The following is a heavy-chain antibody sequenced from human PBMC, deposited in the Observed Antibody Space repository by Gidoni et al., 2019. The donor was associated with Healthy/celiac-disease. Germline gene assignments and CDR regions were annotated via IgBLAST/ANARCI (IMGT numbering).Heavy chain of an antibody. CDR2: IYDSGST. J-gene: IGHJ5*02. CDR3: ARHYLWCGGP. Sequence: LQLQDSGPGLVKPSETLSLTCTVSGGSISSSSYYWGWIRQPPGKGLEGIGSIYDSGSTYYNPSLKSRVTISVDTYKNQFSLKLSSVTAADTAVYYCARHYLWCGGPWGQGTLVTVSS. V-gene: IGHV4-39*01. CDR1: GGSISSSSYY. D-gene: IGHD3-10*01.